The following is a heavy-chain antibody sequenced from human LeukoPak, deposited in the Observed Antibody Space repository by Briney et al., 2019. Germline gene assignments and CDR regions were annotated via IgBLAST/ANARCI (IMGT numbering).Heavy chain of an antibody. J-gene: IGHJ4*02. D-gene: IGHD6-19*01. CDR2: INPNSGGT. Sequence: GASVKVSCKASGYTFTGYYMHWVRQAPGQGLEWMGWINPNSGGTEYAQKFQGRVTMTRDTSISTVYMELSRLRSDDTAVYYCAREAEDSSGPSYYFDYWGQGTLVSVSS. V-gene: IGHV1-2*02. CDR3: AREAEDSSGPSYYFDY. CDR1: GYTFTGYY.